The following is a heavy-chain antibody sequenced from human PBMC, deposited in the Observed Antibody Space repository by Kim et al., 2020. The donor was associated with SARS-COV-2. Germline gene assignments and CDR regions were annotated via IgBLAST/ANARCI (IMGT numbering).Heavy chain of an antibody. CDR1: GFTFSSYS. J-gene: IGHJ4*02. CDR3: ARVLSWGSGSYYNDY. V-gene: IGHV3-21*01. CDR2: ISSSSSYI. Sequence: GGSLRLSCAASGFTFSSYSMNWVRQAPGKGLEWVSSISSSSSYIYYADSVKGRFTISRDNAKNSLYLQMNSLRAEDTAVYYCARVLSWGSGSYYNDYWGQGTLVTVSS. D-gene: IGHD3-10*01.